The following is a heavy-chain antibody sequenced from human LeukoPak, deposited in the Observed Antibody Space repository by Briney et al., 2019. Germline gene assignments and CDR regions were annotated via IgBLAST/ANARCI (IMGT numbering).Heavy chain of an antibody. V-gene: IGHV4-59*05. J-gene: IGHJ4*02. CDR1: GGSTNSYY. D-gene: IGHD4-23*01. CDR3: ANSANYGGNSGYFDY. Sequence: SETLSLTCSVSGGSTNSYYWSWIRQPPGKGLEWIGSIYYSGSTYYNPSLKSRVSVSVDTSKNQFSLKLSSVTAADTAVYYCANSANYGGNSGYFDYWGQGTLVTVSS. CDR2: IYYSGST.